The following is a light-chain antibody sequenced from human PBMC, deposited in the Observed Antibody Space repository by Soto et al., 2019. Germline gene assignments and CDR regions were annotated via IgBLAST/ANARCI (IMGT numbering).Light chain of an antibody. CDR3: SSYTSSSTYV. V-gene: IGLV2-14*01. Sequence: LTQPASVSGSPGQSITISCTGTSSDVGGYNYVSWYQQHPGKAPKLMIYDVSNRPSGVSNRFSGSKSGNTASLTISGLQAEDEADYYCSSYTSSSTYVFGTGTKLTVL. CDR1: SSDVGGYNY. CDR2: DVS. J-gene: IGLJ1*01.